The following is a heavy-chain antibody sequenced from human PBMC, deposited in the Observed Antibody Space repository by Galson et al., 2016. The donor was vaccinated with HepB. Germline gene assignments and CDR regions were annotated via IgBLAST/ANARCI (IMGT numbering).Heavy chain of an antibody. CDR3: TRETRWYFDL. CDR2: INADGTAT. Sequence: SLRLSCAVSGLDLRRYWMHWVRQTPGKGLVWVSRINADGTATGYADSVKGRFTISRDDAKNTLYLQMNTLRVGDTAVYYCTRETRWYFDLWGRGTLLTVSS. J-gene: IGHJ2*01. CDR1: GLDLRRYW. V-gene: IGHV3-74*01.